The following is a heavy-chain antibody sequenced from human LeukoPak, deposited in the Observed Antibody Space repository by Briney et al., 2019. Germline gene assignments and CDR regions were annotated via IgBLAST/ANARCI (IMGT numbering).Heavy chain of an antibody. Sequence: SETLSLTCTVSGGSISSSSHYWGWIRQPPGKGLEWIGSLHYSVTTYYNPPLKSRVTMSVDTSKNRFTLKLTSVTAADTAIYFCSRHGWGSFTGQGYFWGQGTLVTVSS. CDR3: SRHGWGSFTGQGYF. CDR2: LHYSVTT. D-gene: IGHD6-19*01. J-gene: IGHJ4*02. V-gene: IGHV4-39*01. CDR1: GGSISSSSHY.